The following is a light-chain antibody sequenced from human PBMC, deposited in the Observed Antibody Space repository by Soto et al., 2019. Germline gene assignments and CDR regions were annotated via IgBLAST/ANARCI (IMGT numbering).Light chain of an antibody. Sequence: EILMTQSPATLSVSPGERVTLSCRASQSVSSYLAWYQQKPGQPPRLLIYGASTRATGIPARFSGSGSGTEFTLTISSLQSEDFAVYYCQQYNNWPLTFGGGTKVDI. J-gene: IGKJ4*01. CDR1: QSVSSY. CDR3: QQYNNWPLT. CDR2: GAS. V-gene: IGKV3-15*01.